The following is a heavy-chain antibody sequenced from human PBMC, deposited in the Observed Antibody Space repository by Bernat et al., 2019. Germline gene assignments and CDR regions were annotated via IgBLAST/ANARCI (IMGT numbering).Heavy chain of an antibody. CDR2: IYSGGST. J-gene: IGHJ3*02. V-gene: IGHV3-66*02. D-gene: IGHD3-22*01. CDR3: ARSWYYYDSSGHKNAFDI. CDR1: GFTVSSNY. Sequence: EVQLVESGGGLVQPGGSLRLSCAASGFTVSSNYMSWVRQAPGKGLEWVSVIYSGGSTYYADSVNGRFTISRDNSKNTLYLQMNSLRAEDTAVYYCARSWYYYDSSGHKNAFDIWGQGTMVTVSS.